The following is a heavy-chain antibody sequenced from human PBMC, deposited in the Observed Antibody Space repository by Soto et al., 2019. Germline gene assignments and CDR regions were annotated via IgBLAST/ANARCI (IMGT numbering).Heavy chain of an antibody. J-gene: IGHJ4*02. CDR2: VYHTGST. Sequence: SETLSLTCDVSGASITTYDCSWIRQAPWKGLEWIGDVYHTGSTDYNSSLRSRVTISVDTSKNQFSLKVNSVTAADTAVYYCARSLFGSGWTLDSFGQRALVTVSS. D-gene: IGHD6-19*01. CDR1: GASITTYD. CDR3: ARSLFGSGWTLDS. V-gene: IGHV4-59*01.